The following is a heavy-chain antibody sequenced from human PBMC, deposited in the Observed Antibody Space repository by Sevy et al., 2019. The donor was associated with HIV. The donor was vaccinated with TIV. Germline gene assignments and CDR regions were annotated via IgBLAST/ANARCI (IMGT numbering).Heavy chain of an antibody. D-gene: IGHD1-7*01. CDR1: GGSFRGYY. CDR2: INHSGST. Sequence: SKTLSLTCAVYGGSFRGYYWSWIRQPPGKGLEWIGEINHSGSTTYNPSLKSRVTISVDTSKNQYSLKLTSVSAADTAVYYCARERTGTRSFDYWGQGTLVTVSS. V-gene: IGHV4-34*01. J-gene: IGHJ4*02. CDR3: ARERTGTRSFDY.